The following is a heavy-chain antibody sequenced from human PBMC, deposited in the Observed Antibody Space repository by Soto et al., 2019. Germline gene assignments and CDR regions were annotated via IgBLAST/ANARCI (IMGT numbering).Heavy chain of an antibody. V-gene: IGHV3-33*01. CDR3: ARDRNGGWFHIDV. D-gene: IGHD6-19*01. Sequence: QVQLVESGGGVVQPGRSLRLSCVGSGFPFWHYGMHWVRQASGKGLEWVAVIWSDVNKESYADSVKGRFAISRDNSKDTLYLEMNSRRVEDPAVYFCARDRNGGWFHIDVWGQGTTVSVSS. CDR2: IWSDVNKE. J-gene: IGHJ6*01. CDR1: GFPFWHYG.